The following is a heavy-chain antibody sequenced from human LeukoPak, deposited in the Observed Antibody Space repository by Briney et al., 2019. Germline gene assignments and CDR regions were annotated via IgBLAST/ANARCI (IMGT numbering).Heavy chain of an antibody. CDR2: ISGSGGST. V-gene: IGHV3-23*01. D-gene: IGHD2-21*01. CDR3: ANLDCRLPNCPYFLDD. CDR1: GFTFSSYA. Sequence: PGGSLRLSCAASGFTFSSYAMSWVRQAPGKGLEWVSAISGSGGSTYYADSVKGRFTISRDNSNNTLYLQMDNLRSEDSAVYFCANLDCRLPNCPYFLDDWGQGTRVTVSS. J-gene: IGHJ4*02.